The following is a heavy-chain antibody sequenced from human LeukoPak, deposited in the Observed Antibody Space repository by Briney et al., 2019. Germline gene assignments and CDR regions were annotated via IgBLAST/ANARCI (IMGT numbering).Heavy chain of an antibody. Sequence: SVKVSCKASGGTFSSYAISWVRQAPGQGLEWMGGIIPIFVTANYAQKFQGRVTITADKSTSTAYMELSSLRSEDTAVYYCARGGWSGDSSSWFPSWFDPWGQGTLVTVSS. CDR2: IIPIFVTA. V-gene: IGHV1-69*06. CDR3: ARGGWSGDSSSWFPSWFDP. D-gene: IGHD6-13*01. J-gene: IGHJ5*02. CDR1: GGTFSSYA.